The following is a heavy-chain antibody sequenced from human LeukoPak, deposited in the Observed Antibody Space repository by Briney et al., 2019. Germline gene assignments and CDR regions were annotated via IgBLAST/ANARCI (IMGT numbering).Heavy chain of an antibody. CDR2: ISSSSSTI. D-gene: IGHD3-3*01. CDR3: ARGLRYTAYYDFWSGYYTFDY. J-gene: IGHJ4*02. V-gene: IGHV3-48*04. Sequence: GGSLRLSCAASGFTFSSYSMNWVRQAPGKGLEWVSYISSSSSTIYYADSVKGRFTISRDNAKNSLYLQMNGLRAEDTAVYYCARGLRYTAYYDFWSGYYTFDYWGQGTLVTVSS. CDR1: GFTFSSYS.